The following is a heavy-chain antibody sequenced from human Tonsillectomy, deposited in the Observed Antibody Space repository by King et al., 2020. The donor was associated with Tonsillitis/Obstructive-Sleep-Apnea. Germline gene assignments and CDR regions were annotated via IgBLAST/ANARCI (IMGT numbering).Heavy chain of an antibody. J-gene: IGHJ4*02. D-gene: IGHD3-3*01. V-gene: IGHV3-15*07. CDR2: IKSKTDGGTT. CDR3: TTEPADFWSGYRY. CDR1: GFTFSNAW. Sequence: VQLVESGGGLVKPGGSLRLSCAASGFTFSNAWMNWVRQAPGKGLEWVGRIKSKTDGGTTDYAAPVKGRFTISRDDSKKTLYLQMNSLKTEDTAVYYCTTEPADFWSGYRYWGQGTLVTVSS.